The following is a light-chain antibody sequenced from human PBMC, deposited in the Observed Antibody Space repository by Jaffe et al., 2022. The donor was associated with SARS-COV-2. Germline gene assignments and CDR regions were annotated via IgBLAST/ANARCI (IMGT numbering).Light chain of an antibody. CDR1: SSNIGNNY. CDR3: GTWDSSLSAGV. V-gene: IGLV1-51*02. J-gene: IGLJ2*01. CDR2: ESG. Sequence: QSVLTQPPSVSAAPGQKVTISCSGSSSNIGNNYVSWYQQLPGTAPKVLIYESGKRPSGIPDRFSGSKSGTSATLGITGLQTGDEADYYCGTWDSSLSAGVFGGGTKLTVL.